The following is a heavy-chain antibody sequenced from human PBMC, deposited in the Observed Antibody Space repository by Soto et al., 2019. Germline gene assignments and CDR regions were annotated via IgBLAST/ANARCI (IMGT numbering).Heavy chain of an antibody. CDR3: AKDGLGAYSYGSYYFDY. D-gene: IGHD5-18*01. J-gene: IGHJ4*02. V-gene: IGHV3-23*01. Sequence: GGSLRLSCAASGFTFSSYAMSWVRQAPGKGLEWVPTINTSGGSTYYADSVRGRFTISRDNSKNTLYLQMNSLRAEDTAVYYCAKDGLGAYSYGSYYFDYWGQGTLVTVSS. CDR1: GFTFSSYA. CDR2: INTSGGST.